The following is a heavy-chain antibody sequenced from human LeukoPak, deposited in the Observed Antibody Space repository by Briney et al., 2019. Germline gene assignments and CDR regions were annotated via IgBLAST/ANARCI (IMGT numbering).Heavy chain of an antibody. V-gene: IGHV4-4*07. D-gene: IGHD3-10*01. CDR3: ARGPTESMVRGVITGKFDY. J-gene: IGHJ4*02. CDR2: IYTSGST. Sequence: SETLSLTCTVSGYSISSGYYWAWIRQPAGKGLEWIGRIYTSGSTNYNPSLKSRVTMSVDTSKNQFSLKLSSVTAADTAVYYCARGPTESMVRGVITGKFDYWGQGTLVTVSS. CDR1: GYSISSGYY.